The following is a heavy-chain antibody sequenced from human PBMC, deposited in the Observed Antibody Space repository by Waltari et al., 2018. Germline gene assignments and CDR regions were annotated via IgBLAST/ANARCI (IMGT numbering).Heavy chain of an antibody. D-gene: IGHD2-15*01. J-gene: IGHJ3*02. CDR3: AMVGHCSGGSCPNDAFDT. CDR2: IYHTGST. V-gene: IGHV4-38-2*01. CDR1: YY. Sequence: YYWGWIRQPPGKGLEWIASIYHTGSTYYSPSLRRRVSISIDTSMSQLSLRLSSVTAADTADYYCAMVGHCSGGSCPNDAFDTWGPGTSVTV.